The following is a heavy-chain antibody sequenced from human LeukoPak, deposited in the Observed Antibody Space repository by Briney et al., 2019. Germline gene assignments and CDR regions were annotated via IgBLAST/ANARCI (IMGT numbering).Heavy chain of an antibody. J-gene: IGHJ4*02. CDR3: ARDPGVVVPAAIAE. Sequence: PGGSLRLSCAPSGFTFSSYSMNWVRQAPGKGLEWVSYISSSSSTIYYADSVKGRFTISRDNAKNSLYLQMNSLRAEDTAVYYCARDPGVVVPAAIAEWGQGTLVTVS. CDR2: ISSSSSTI. D-gene: IGHD2-2*02. V-gene: IGHV3-48*01. CDR1: GFTFSSYS.